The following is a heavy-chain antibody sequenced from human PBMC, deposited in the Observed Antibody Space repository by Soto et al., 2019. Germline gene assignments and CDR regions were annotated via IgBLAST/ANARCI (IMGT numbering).Heavy chain of an antibody. J-gene: IGHJ5*02. CDR3: ARRHYDYIWGSYRPFDP. V-gene: IGHV4-34*01. CDR2: INHSGIT. CDR1: GGSFSGYY. Sequence: QVQLQQWGAGLLKPSETLSLTCAVYGGSFSGYYWSWIRQPPGKVLEGSGEINHSGITNYNPSLKSRVTISVDTSKNQLSLKLSSVTAADTAVYYCARRHYDYIWGSYRPFDPWGQGTLLTASS. D-gene: IGHD3-16*02.